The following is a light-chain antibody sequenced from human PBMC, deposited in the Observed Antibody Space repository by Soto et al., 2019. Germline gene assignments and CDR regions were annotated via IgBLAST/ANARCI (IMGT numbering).Light chain of an antibody. J-gene: IGLJ2*01. CDR2: GNT. CDR3: QSYDSSLSGVV. V-gene: IGLV1-40*01. CDR1: SSNIGAGYD. Sequence: QLVLTQPPSVSGAPGQRVTISCTGSSSNIGAGYDVQWYQQRPGTAPKLLIYGNTNRPSGVPDRFSASKSGTSASLAITGLQAEDEVDYYCQSYDSSLSGVVFGGGTKVTVL.